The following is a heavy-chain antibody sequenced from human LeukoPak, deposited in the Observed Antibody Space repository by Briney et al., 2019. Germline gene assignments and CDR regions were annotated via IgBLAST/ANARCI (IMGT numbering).Heavy chain of an antibody. Sequence: ASVKVSCMTSGYTFTRYYMHWVRQAPGQGLESMGTINPSGGRTSYAQNFQGRVTMTRDTSTSTLYMELSSLRSEDTAVYYCARDLGQTSQFDYWGQGTLVTVSS. V-gene: IGHV1-46*01. CDR1: GYTFTRYY. J-gene: IGHJ4*02. CDR2: INPSGGRT. D-gene: IGHD2-2*01. CDR3: ARDLGQTSQFDY.